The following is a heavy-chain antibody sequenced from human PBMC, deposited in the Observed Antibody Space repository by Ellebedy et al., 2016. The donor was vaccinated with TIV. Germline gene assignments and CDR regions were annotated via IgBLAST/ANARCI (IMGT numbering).Heavy chain of an antibody. D-gene: IGHD6-13*01. CDR1: GYTFTTYY. Sequence: ASVKVSCQASGYTFTTYYMHWVRQAPAQGLEWMGMINPSGGSTSYAQKFQGRVTMTRDTSTSTVYMELSSLRSEDTAVYYCTCLQLGIADYFDYWGQGALVTVSS. CDR2: INPSGGST. J-gene: IGHJ4*02. V-gene: IGHV1-46*01. CDR3: TCLQLGIADYFDY.